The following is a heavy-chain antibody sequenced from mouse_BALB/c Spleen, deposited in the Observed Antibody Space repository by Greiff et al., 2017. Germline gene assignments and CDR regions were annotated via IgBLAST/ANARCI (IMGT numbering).Heavy chain of an antibody. Sequence: VQLQQSGAELVKPGASVKLSCTASGFNIKDTYMHWVKQRPEQGLEWIGRIDPANGNTKYDPKFQGKASITADTSSNTAYLQLSSLTSEDTAVYYCATNYYGSRPFAYWGQGTLVTVSA. CDR3: ATNYYGSRPFAY. CDR1: GFNIKDTY. D-gene: IGHD1-1*01. J-gene: IGHJ3*01. V-gene: IGHV14-3*02. CDR2: IDPANGNT.